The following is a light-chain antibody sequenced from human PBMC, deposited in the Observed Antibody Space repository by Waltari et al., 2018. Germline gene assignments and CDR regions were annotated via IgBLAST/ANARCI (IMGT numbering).Light chain of an antibody. V-gene: IGLV2-11*01. CDR1: SSDVGAYNY. CDR2: DVT. J-gene: IGLJ1*01. CDR3: CSYAGSYTYV. Sequence: QSALTQPRSVSGSPGQSVTISCTGSSSDVGAYNYVSWYQQHPGQAPKLMIYDVTERPSGVPDRFSGSKSGNTASLTISGLRAEDEADFYCCSYAGSYTYVFGTGTTVTVL.